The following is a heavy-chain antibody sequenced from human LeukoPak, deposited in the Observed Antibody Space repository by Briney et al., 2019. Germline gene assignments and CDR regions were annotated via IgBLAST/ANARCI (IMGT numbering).Heavy chain of an antibody. V-gene: IGHV4-59*01. CDR1: GGSISTYY. J-gene: IGHJ4*02. D-gene: IGHD6-6*01. CDR2: IHYSGST. CDR3: ARGTHSSSPIPPDY. Sequence: SETQSLTCTVSGGSISTYYWSWIRQTPGKGLEWIGYIHYSGSTNYNPSLNSRVAISVDTSKNQFSLKVNSVTAADTAVYYCARGTHSSSPIPPDYWGQGTLVTVSS.